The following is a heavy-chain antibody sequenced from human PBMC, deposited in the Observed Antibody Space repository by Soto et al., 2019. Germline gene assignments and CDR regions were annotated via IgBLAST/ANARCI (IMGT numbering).Heavy chain of an antibody. V-gene: IGHV4-39*01. J-gene: IGHJ4*02. CDR1: GGSISSRSYY. CDR2: IYYSGST. Sequence: PSETLSLTCTVSGGSISSRSYYWGWIRQPPGKGLEWIGSIYYSGSTYYNPSLTSRLTISVDTSSNQFSLRLSSVTAADTAVFHCAGASYSDGSGYYYFDYWGQGTLVTVSS. CDR3: AGASYSDGSGYYYFDY. D-gene: IGHD3-22*01.